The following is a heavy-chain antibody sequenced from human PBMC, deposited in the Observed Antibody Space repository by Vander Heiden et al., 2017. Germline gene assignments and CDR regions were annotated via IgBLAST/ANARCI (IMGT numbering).Heavy chain of an antibody. Sequence: QVQLVQSGAEVKKPGSSVKVSCKASGATFSSYAISWVRQAPGQGLEWMGGIIPIFGTANYAQKFQGRVTITADESTSTAYMELSSLRSEDTAVYYCARLSTTKEGGWFDPWGQGTLVTVSS. CDR3: ARLSTTKEGGWFDP. V-gene: IGHV1-69*01. J-gene: IGHJ5*02. CDR1: GATFSSYA. CDR2: IIPIFGTA. D-gene: IGHD1-26*01.